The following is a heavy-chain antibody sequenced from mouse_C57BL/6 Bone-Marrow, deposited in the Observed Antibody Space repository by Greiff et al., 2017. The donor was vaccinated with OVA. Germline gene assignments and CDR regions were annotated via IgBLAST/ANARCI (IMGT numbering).Heavy chain of an antibody. D-gene: IGHD2-5*01. CDR1: GFTFSDYG. V-gene: IGHV5-17*01. CDR3: ARRVSNYFYYFDY. CDR2: ISRGSSTI. J-gene: IGHJ2*01. Sequence: DVQLVESGGGLVKPGGSLKLSCAASGFTFSDYGMHWVRQAPEKGLEWVAYISRGSSTIYYADTVKGRFTISRDNAKNTLFLQMTSLRSEDTAMYYCARRVSNYFYYFDYWGQGTTLTVSS.